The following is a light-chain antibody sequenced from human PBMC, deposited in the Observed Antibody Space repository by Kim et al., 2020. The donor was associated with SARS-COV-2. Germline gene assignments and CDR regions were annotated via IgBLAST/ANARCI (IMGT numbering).Light chain of an antibody. CDR3: LLYYGGAYWV. CDR1: TGEVTIGYD. J-gene: IGLJ3*02. Sequence: GVPVTLACASRTGEVTIGYDTNWFQQKPGQAPRALIYSTSNKHPWTPARFSGSLLGGKAALTLSGVQPEDEAEYYCLLYYGGAYWVFGGGTQLTVL. V-gene: IGLV7-43*01. CDR2: STS.